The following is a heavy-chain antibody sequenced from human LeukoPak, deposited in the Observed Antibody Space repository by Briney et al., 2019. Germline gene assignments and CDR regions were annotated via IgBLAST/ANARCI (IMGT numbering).Heavy chain of an antibody. CDR2: IRQTDYGGST. V-gene: IGHV3-49*04. Sequence: GGSLSLSCTASGFTFGDYVMSWVRQAPGKGLESVGFIRQTDYGGSTEYVASVKGRFTISRDDSKSAVYLQLNSLRTEDTAVYYCTRFNVFYDYWGQGNLVTVSS. J-gene: IGHJ4*02. CDR3: TRFNVFYDY. CDR1: GFTFGDYV. D-gene: IGHD2/OR15-2a*01.